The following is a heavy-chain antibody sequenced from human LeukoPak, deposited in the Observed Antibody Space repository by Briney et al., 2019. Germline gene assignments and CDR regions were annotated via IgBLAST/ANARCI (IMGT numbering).Heavy chain of an antibody. J-gene: IGHJ5*02. CDR1: GFTVSSNY. CDR2: IYSGGST. V-gene: IGHV3-66*04. D-gene: IGHD6-13*01. CDR3: ARPRYLYSSSWFDP. Sequence: GGSLRLSCAASGFTVSSNYMSWVRQAPGKGLEWVSVIYSGGSTYYADSVKGRFTISRDNSKNTLYLQMNSLRAEDTAVYYCARPRYLYSSSWFDPWGQGTLVTVSS.